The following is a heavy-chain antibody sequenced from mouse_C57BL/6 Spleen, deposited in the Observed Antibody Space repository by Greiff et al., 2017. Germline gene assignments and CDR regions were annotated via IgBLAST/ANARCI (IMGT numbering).Heavy chain of an antibody. CDR2: INYDGSST. CDR1: GFTFSDYY. CDR3: AGDRVYYGSSYVGYFDY. J-gene: IGHJ2*01. D-gene: IGHD1-1*01. V-gene: IGHV5-16*01. Sequence: EVKLVESEGGLVQPGSSMKLSCTASGFTFSDYYMAWVRQVPEKGLEWVANINYDGSSTYYLDSLKSRFIISSDNAKNLLYLQMSSLKSEDTATXYCAGDRVYYGSSYVGYFDYWGRGTTRTVSS.